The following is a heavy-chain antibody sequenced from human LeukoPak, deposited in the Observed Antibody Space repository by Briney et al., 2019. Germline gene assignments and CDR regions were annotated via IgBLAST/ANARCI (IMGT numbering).Heavy chain of an antibody. CDR2: IYSGGTR. J-gene: IGHJ3*02. V-gene: IGHV3-66*01. D-gene: IGHD6-19*01. Sequence: GGSLRLSCAASAFTVSSNYMTWGRQAPGKGLEWVSVIYSGGTRYYADSVTGRFTISRDKSKNTLYLQMNTLRAEDTAVYYCARLISVAGTGAFDIWGQGTMVTVSS. CDR1: AFTVSSNY. CDR3: ARLISVAGTGAFDI.